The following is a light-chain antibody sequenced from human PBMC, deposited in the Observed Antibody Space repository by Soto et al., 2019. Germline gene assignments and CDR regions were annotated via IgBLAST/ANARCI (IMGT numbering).Light chain of an antibody. V-gene: IGLV3-27*01. J-gene: IGLJ2*01. Sequence: SYELTQPSSVSVSPGQTARITCSGDVLAKKYARWFQQKPGQAAVLVIYKDSERPSGIPERFSGSSSGTTVTLTISGAQVEEGADYYCSAAADNNLGVFGGGTNLTVL. CDR1: VLAKKY. CDR2: KDS. CDR3: SAAADNNLGV.